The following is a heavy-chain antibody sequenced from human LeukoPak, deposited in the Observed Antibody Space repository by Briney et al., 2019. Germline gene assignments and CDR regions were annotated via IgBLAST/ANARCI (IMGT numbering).Heavy chain of an antibody. CDR1: GGSFSGYS. CDR2: ISSSGSYT. J-gene: IGHJ4*02. Sequence: LSLTCAVDGGSFSGYSWSWIRQAPGKGLEWVSYISSSGSYTNYADSVKGRFTISRDNAKNSLYLQMSSLRAEDTAVYFCARGSGYYDRVLDYWGQGTLVTVSS. V-gene: IGHV3-11*03. D-gene: IGHD3-22*01. CDR3: ARGSGYYDRVLDY.